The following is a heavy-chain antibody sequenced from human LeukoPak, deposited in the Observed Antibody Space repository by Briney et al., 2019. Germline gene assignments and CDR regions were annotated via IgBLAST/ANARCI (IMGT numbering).Heavy chain of an antibody. D-gene: IGHD6-6*01. J-gene: IGHJ4*02. Sequence: SETLSLTCTVPSGSLGSYYWNWLRQPAGKGLEWIGHIYTSGSTNYNPSLKSRVTMSVDTSKNQFSLKLNSVTAADTAFYYCAREYSSSSGEALDYWGQGTLVTVSS. CDR1: SGSLGSYY. CDR3: AREYSSSSGEALDY. V-gene: IGHV4-4*07. CDR2: IYTSGST.